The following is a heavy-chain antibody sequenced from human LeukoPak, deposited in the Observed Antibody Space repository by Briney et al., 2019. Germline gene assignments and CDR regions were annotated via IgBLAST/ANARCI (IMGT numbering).Heavy chain of an antibody. Sequence: ASVKVSCKASGYTFTNYDINWVRQATGQGREWMGWMNPNSGNTGYAQKFQGRVTITRNTAISTAYMELSSLRSEDTAVYYCARTSGIAAAGSSYWWGPPYYYYYYMDVWGKGTTVTVSS. CDR3: ARTSGIAAAGSSYWWGPPYYYYYYMDV. CDR1: GYTFTNYD. CDR2: MNPNSGNT. V-gene: IGHV1-8*03. J-gene: IGHJ6*03. D-gene: IGHD6-13*01.